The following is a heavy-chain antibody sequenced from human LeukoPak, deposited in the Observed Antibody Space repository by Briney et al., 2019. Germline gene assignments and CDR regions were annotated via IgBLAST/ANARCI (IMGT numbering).Heavy chain of an antibody. J-gene: IGHJ4*02. CDR2: ISSSSYI. V-gene: IGHV3-21*01. Sequence: GGSLRLSCAASGFTFSSYSMNWVRQAPGKGLEWVSSISSSSYIYYADSVKGRFTISRDNAKNSLYLQMNSLRAEDTAVYYCASGRYCSSTSCSHGDYWGQGTLVTVSS. CDR1: GFTFSSYS. CDR3: ASGRYCSSTSCSHGDY. D-gene: IGHD2-2*01.